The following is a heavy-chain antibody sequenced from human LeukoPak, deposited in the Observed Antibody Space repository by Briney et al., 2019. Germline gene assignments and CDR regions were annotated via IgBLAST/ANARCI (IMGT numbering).Heavy chain of an antibody. CDR2: NTHSGST. CDR1: GGSFSGYY. Sequence: SETLSLTCAVYGGSFSGYYWSWIRQPPGKGLEWIGENTHSGSTDYNPSLKSRVTVSVDTSKNQFSLKLSSVTAADTAAYYCARGFGDGYNYSFDYWGQGTLVTVSS. V-gene: IGHV4-34*01. CDR3: ARGFGDGYNYSFDY. J-gene: IGHJ4*02. D-gene: IGHD5-24*01.